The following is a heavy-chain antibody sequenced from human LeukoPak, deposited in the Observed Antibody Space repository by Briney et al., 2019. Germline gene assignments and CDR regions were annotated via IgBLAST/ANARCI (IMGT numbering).Heavy chain of an antibody. V-gene: IGHV4-59*12. J-gene: IGHJ4*02. D-gene: IGHD1-20*01. Sequence: PSETLSLTCTVSGGSITGYYWSWIRQPPGKGLEWIAYVRDNGESNYNPSLKSRVTISVDTRNNQISLRLNFVTAADTAVYYCAREWDNWNDRGFDYWGQGTLVTVSS. CDR1: GGSITGYY. CDR3: AREWDNWNDRGFDY. CDR2: VRDNGES.